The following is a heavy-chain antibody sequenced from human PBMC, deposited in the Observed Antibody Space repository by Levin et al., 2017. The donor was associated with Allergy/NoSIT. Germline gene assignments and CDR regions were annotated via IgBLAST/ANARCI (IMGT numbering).Heavy chain of an antibody. CDR3: ARGGYGDYLEYFQH. J-gene: IGHJ1*01. CDR1: GFTFSSYA. D-gene: IGHD4-17*01. Sequence: GESLKISCAASGFTFSSYAMHWVRQAPGKGLEWVAVISYDGSNKYYADSVKGRFTISRDNSKNTLYLQMNSLRAEDTAVYYCARGGYGDYLEYFQHWGQGTLVTVSS. CDR2: ISYDGSNK. V-gene: IGHV3-30-3*01.